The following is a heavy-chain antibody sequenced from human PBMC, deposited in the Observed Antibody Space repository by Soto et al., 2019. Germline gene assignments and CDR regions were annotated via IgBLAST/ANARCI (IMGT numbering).Heavy chain of an antibody. D-gene: IGHD3-10*01. CDR2: IYPGDSDT. J-gene: IGHJ3*02. CDR1: GYSFTSYC. CDR3: ARQSALTMVRGVVGAFDI. Sequence: VESLKISSKGSGYSFTSYCSRWVRQMPGKGLEWMGIIYPGDSDTRYSPSFQGQVTISADKSISTAYLQWSSLKASDTAMYYCARQSALTMVRGVVGAFDIWGQGTMVTVSS. V-gene: IGHV5-51*01.